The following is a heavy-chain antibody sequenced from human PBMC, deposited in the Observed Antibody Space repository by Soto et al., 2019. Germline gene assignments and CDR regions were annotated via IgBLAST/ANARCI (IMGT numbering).Heavy chain of an antibody. V-gene: IGHV4-59*01. CDR3: ASSGSSGWYKEDAFDI. J-gene: IGHJ3*02. D-gene: IGHD6-19*01. Sequence: PSETLSLTCTVSGGSISSYYWSWIRQPPGKGLEWIGYIYYSGSTNYNPSLKSRVTISVDTSKNQFSLKLSSVTAADTAVYYCASSGSSGWYKEDAFDIWGQGTMVTVSS. CDR1: GGSISSYY. CDR2: IYYSGST.